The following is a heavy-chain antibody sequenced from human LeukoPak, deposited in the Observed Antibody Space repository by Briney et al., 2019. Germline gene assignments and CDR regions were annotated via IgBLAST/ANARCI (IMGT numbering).Heavy chain of an antibody. CDR3: ARARYANAWYAFDI. V-gene: IGHV4-59*01. Sequence: SETLSLTCSVSGGSISRYYWTWIRQPPGKGLEWIGYIYYSGRTNYNPSLTSRVTTLVDTSKNQFSLKLTSVTAADTAVYYCARARYANAWYAFDIWGHGTMVTVSS. J-gene: IGHJ3*02. CDR2: IYYSGRT. D-gene: IGHD2-2*01. CDR1: GGSISRYY.